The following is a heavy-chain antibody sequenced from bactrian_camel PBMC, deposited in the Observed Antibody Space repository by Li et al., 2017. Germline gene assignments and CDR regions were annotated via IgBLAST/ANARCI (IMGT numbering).Heavy chain of an antibody. J-gene: IGHJ4*01. D-gene: IGHD1*01. V-gene: IGHV3S53*01. Sequence: QTGGSLRLSCAASGSTVTMAWFRRAPGKEREGVAAIAGDGGTDYADSVKGRFTISRDGAKNIIELQMHSLKPEDTATYYCAADLVTDEPSLVEREYYYWGQGTQVNVS. CDR2: IAGDGGT. CDR1: GSTVT. CDR3: AADLVTDEPSLVEREYYY.